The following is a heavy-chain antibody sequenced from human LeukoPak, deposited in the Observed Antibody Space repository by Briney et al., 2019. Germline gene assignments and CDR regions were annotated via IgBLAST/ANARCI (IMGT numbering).Heavy chain of an antibody. CDR3: AREGYYYDSSGYYLDY. CDR1: GYTFTSYY. V-gene: IGHV1-46*01. J-gene: IGHJ4*02. CDR2: INPSGGST. D-gene: IGHD3-22*01. Sequence: ASVKVPCKASGYTFTSYYMHWVRQAPGQGLEWMGIINPSGGSTSYAQKSQGRVTMTRDMSTSTVYMELSSLRSEDTAVYYCAREGYYYDSSGYYLDYWGQGTLVTVSS.